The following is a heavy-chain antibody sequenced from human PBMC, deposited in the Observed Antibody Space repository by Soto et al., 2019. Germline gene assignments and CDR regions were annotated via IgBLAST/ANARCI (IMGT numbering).Heavy chain of an antibody. J-gene: IGHJ6*02. D-gene: IGHD2-2*01. CDR3: AREIVVVPATPDGMDV. Sequence: AASVKVSCKASGYTFTSYYMHWVRQAPGQGLEWMGIINPSGGSTSYAQKFQGRVTMTRDTSTSTVYMELSSLRSEDTAVYYCAREIVVVPATPDGMDVWGQGTTVTVSS. CDR1: GYTFTSYY. CDR2: INPSGGST. V-gene: IGHV1-46*01.